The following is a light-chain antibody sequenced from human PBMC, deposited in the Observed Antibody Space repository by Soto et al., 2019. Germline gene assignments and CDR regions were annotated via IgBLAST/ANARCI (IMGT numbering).Light chain of an antibody. CDR3: EHRSNWPLYT. CDR2: DAS. Sequence: EIVLTQSPATLSLSPGERATLACRASPSVSSYLAWYQQKPGQAPRLLIYDASIRATGIPARFSGSGSGTDFTLTISSLEPEDFAVYYCEHRSNWPLYTVGQGTKLEIK. V-gene: IGKV3-11*01. CDR1: PSVSSY. J-gene: IGKJ2*01.